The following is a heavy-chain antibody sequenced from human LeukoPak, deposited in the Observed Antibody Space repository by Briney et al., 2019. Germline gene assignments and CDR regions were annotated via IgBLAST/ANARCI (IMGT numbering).Heavy chain of an antibody. CDR2: IYSGGST. V-gene: IGHV3-66*01. CDR3: ASNYYDSSGYYYVRDFDY. J-gene: IGHJ4*02. CDR1: GFTVSSNY. D-gene: IGHD3-22*01. Sequence: GGSLRLSCAASGFTVSSNYMSWVRQAPGKGLEWVSVIYSGGSTYYADSVKGRFTISRDNAKNSLYLQMNSLRAEDTAVYYCASNYYDSSGYYYVRDFDYWGQGTLVTVSS.